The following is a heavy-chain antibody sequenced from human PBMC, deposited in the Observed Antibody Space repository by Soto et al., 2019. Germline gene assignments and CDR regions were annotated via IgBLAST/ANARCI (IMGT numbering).Heavy chain of an antibody. CDR3: ARGRIQLWLGA. V-gene: IGHV1-2*04. CDR1: GDTFTGYY. D-gene: IGHD5-18*01. J-gene: IGHJ5*02. Sequence: ASVKVSWKASGDTFTGYYRHWVRQAPGQGLEWMGWINPNSGGTNYAQKFQGWVTMTRNTSISTAYMELSSLRSEDTAVYYCARGRIQLWLGAWGQGTLVTVSS. CDR2: INPNSGGT.